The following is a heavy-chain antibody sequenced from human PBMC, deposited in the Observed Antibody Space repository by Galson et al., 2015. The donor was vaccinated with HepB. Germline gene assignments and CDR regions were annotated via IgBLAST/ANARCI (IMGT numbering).Heavy chain of an antibody. D-gene: IGHD3-10*01. CDR1: GFTLSTYS. Sequence: SLRLSCASSGFTLSTYSMTWVRQAPGKGLEWVSSISSSSLYVYYADSVRGRFTVSRYNAKNSHYLQMNSLSAEDTAVYYCARVYGSGSYGYGMDVWGQGTSVTVS. J-gene: IGHJ6*02. V-gene: IGHV3-21*01. CDR2: ISSSSLYV. CDR3: ARVYGSGSYGYGMDV.